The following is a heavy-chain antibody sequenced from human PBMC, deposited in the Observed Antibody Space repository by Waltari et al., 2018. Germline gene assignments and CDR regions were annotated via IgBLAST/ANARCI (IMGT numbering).Heavy chain of an antibody. CDR3: ARAYSGSYGGVDY. J-gene: IGHJ4*02. D-gene: IGHD1-26*01. CDR2: INHSGST. V-gene: IGHV4-34*01. Sequence: QVQLQQWGAGLLKPSETLSLTCAVYGGSFSGYYWSWIRQPPGKGLEWIGEINHSGSTNYNPSLKSRVTISVDTSKNQFSLKLSSVTAADTAVYYCARAYSGSYGGVDYWGQGTLVTVSS. CDR1: GGSFSGYY.